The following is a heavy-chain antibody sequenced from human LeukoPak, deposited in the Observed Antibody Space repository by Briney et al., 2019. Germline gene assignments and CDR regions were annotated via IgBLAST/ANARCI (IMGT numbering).Heavy chain of an antibody. D-gene: IGHD2-15*01. V-gene: IGHV3-7*05. CDR1: GFTFSGYW. J-gene: IGHJ3*02. CDR3: ARSIDFDI. Sequence: GGSLRLSCAASGFTFSGYWMSWVRQAPGKGLEWVANIKQDGSEKYYVDSVKGRFTLSRDDAKNSLYLQMNSLRAEDTAVYYCARSIDFDIWGQGTMVTVSS. CDR2: IKQDGSEK.